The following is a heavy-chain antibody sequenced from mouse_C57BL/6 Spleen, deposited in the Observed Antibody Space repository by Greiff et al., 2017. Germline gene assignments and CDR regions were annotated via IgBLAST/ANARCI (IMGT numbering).Heavy chain of an antibody. Sequence: EVKVVESGEGLVKPGGSLKLSCAASGFTFSSYAMSWVRQTPEKRLAWVAYISSGGDYIYYADTVRGRFTISRDTARNTLYLQMSSLKSEYTAMYYCTRDGNYYAMDYWGQGTSVTVSS. D-gene: IGHD2-1*01. CDR1: GFTFSSYA. V-gene: IGHV5-9-1*02. CDR2: ISSGGDYI. CDR3: TRDGNYYAMDY. J-gene: IGHJ4*01.